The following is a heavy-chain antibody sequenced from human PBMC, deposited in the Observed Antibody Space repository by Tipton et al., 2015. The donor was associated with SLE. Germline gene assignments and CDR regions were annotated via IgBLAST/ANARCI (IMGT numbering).Heavy chain of an antibody. J-gene: IGHJ4*02. D-gene: IGHD3-3*01. Sequence: TLSLTCAVYAGSFSGYYWSWIRQHPGKGLEWIGYIYYSGSTYYNPSLKSRVTISVDTSKNQFSLKLSSVTAADTAVYYCARDTIFGVAHWGQGTLVTVSS. V-gene: IGHV4-34*01. CDR3: ARDTIFGVAH. CDR2: IYYSGST. CDR1: AGSFSGYY.